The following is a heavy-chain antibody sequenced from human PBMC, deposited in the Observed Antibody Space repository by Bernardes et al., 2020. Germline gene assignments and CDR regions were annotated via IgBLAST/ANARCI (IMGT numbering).Heavy chain of an antibody. CDR1: GDTFNGYG. CDR3: ATMIRAIDY. CDR2: ISFHTGQT. J-gene: IGHJ4*02. Sequence: ASVQVSCKASGDTFNGYGFSWVRRAPGQGLEWMGWISFHTGQTDYALRFQGRVTMTTDTATRTAFMELRSLRSDDTAMYYCATMIRAIDYWGQGTLVTVSS. D-gene: IGHD3-10*01. V-gene: IGHV1-18*04.